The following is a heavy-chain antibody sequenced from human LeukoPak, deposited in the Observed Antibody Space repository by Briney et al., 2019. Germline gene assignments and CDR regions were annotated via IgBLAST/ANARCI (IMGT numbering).Heavy chain of an antibody. CDR1: GGSISSSSYY. CDR3: ARPRSSGYYSGAFDI. V-gene: IGHV4-39*01. CDR2: IYYSGST. Sequence: SETLSLTCTVSGGSISSSSYYWGWIRQPPGKGLEWIGSIYYSGSTYYNPSLKSRVTISVDTSKNQFSLKLSSVTAADTAVYYCARPRSSGYYSGAFDIWGQGTMVAVSS. J-gene: IGHJ3*02. D-gene: IGHD3-22*01.